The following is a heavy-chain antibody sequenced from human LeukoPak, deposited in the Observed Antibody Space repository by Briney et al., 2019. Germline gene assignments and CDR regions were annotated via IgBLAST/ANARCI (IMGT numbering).Heavy chain of an antibody. CDR3: ARDDYSSGWDVQGPGDH. J-gene: IGHJ4*02. Sequence: GGSLTLSCAASGFTFSTHGMHWVRQAPGKGLEWVAVIWYDGSNKFHADSVKGRFTISRDNSKNMLYLQMNSLRAEDTAVYYRARDDYSSGWDVQGPGDHWGQGTLVSVSA. V-gene: IGHV3-33*01. CDR1: GFTFSTHG. D-gene: IGHD6-19*01. CDR2: IWYDGSNK.